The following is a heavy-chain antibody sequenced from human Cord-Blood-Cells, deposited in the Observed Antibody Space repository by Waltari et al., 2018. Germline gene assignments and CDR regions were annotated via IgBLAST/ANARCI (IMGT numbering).Heavy chain of an antibody. V-gene: IGHV4-34*01. CDR1: GGSFSGYY. CDR2: INHSGST. J-gene: IGHJ6*02. CDR3: ASGSYYYYYGMDV. Sequence: QVQPPQWGAGLLRPSETLALTCAVHGGSFSGYYCTWIRQPQGKGLGWIGEINHSGSTNYNPSLKSRVTISVDTSKNQFSLKLSSVTAADTAVYYCASGSYYYYYGMDVWGQGTTVTVSS.